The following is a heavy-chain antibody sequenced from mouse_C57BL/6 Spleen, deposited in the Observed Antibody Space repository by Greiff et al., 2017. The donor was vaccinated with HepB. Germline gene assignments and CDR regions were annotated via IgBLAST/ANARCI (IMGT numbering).Heavy chain of an antibody. V-gene: IGHV2-2*01. CDR1: GFSLTSYG. J-gene: IGHJ3*01. D-gene: IGHD2-2*01. CDR2: IWSGGST. CDR3: ASPSTMVTSAWFAY. Sequence: VKVVESGPGLVQPSQSLSITCTVSGFSLTSYGVHWVRQSPGKGLEWLGVIWSGGSTDYNAAFISRLSISKDNSKSQVFFKMNSLQADDTAIYYCASPSTMVTSAWFAYWGQGTLVTVSA.